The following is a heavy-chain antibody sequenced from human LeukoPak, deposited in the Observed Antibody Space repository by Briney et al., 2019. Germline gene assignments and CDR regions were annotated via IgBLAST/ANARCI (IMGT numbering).Heavy chain of an antibody. CDR1: GYSISSGYY. V-gene: IGHV4-38-2*01. CDR2: IYHSGST. CDR3: ASPAGY. Sequence: SETLSLTCAVSGYSISSGYYWGWIRQPPGKGLEWIGSIYHSGSTYYNPSLKSRVTISVDTSKNQFSLKLSSVTAADTAVYYCASPAGYWGQEPWSPSPQ. J-gene: IGHJ4*01. D-gene: IGHD6-13*01.